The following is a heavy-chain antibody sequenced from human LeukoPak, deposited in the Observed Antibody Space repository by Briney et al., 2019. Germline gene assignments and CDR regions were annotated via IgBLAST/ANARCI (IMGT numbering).Heavy chain of an antibody. D-gene: IGHD6-13*01. CDR3: AREPIAAAGNGVDF. J-gene: IGHJ4*02. V-gene: IGHV3-21*06. CDR1: GFSFSTYS. CDR2: IISSSSYL. Sequence: GGSLRLSCAASGFSFSTYSMNWVRQAPGKGLEWVSSIISSSSYLYYADSIKGRFTISRDNAKNSLFLQMNSLRAEDTAVYYCAREPIAAAGNGVDFWGQGTLVTVSS.